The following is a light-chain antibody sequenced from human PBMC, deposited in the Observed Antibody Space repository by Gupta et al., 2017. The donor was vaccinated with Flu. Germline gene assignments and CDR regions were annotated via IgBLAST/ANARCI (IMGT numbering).Light chain of an antibody. Sequence: DIQLTQSPSTLSASVGDRVTITCRASQTIDSWLAWYQKKPGRAPKSLIYKASSLETGVPSRFSGSGSGTEFSLTISRLQPDDFATYYCQQYRSSPWTFGQGTKVEIK. J-gene: IGKJ1*01. CDR2: KAS. V-gene: IGKV1-5*03. CDR1: QTIDSW. CDR3: QQYRSSPWT.